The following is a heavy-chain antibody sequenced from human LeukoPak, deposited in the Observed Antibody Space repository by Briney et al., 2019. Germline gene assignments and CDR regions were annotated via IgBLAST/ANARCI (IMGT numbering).Heavy chain of an antibody. Sequence: SETLSLTCAVYGGSISGYYWSWIRQPPGKGLEWIGEINHSGSTNYNPSLKSRVTISVDTSKNQFSLKLSTVTAADTAVYYCARAPPIDGYCSGGSCYNSPYYFDYWGQGTLVTVSS. CDR1: GGSISGYY. J-gene: IGHJ4*02. CDR3: ARAPPIDGYCSGGSCYNSPYYFDY. D-gene: IGHD2-15*01. V-gene: IGHV4-34*01. CDR2: INHSGST.